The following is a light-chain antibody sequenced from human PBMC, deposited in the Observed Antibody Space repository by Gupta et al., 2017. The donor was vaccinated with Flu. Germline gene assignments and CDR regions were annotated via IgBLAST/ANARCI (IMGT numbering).Light chain of an antibody. V-gene: IGLV3-9*01. J-gene: IGLJ2*01. CDR3: QVWDSSTEV. CDR2: RDI. Sequence: TCEGNNIENRNVHWYQQKPGQAPVLVIYRDISRPAGSPERFSGSNSGNTATLTISGAQAGDEADYYCQVWDSSTEVFGGGTKLTVL. CDR1: NIENRN.